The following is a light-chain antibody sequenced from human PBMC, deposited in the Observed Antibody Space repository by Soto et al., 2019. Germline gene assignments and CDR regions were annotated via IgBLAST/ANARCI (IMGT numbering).Light chain of an antibody. CDR2: EVS. V-gene: IGLV2-8*01. Sequence: QSALTQPPSASGSPGQSVTISCTGTSSNVGGYNYVSWYQQHPGKAPKLLIYEVSKRPSGVPDRFSGSKSGNTASLTVSGLQAEDEADYYCGSYAGPDNVFGTGTKLTVL. CDR1: SSNVGGYNY. CDR3: GSYAGPDNV. J-gene: IGLJ1*01.